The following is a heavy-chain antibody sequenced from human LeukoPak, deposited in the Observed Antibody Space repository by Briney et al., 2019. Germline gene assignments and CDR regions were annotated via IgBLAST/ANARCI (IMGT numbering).Heavy chain of an antibody. J-gene: IGHJ4*02. CDR1: GYTFTSYA. D-gene: IGHD6-19*01. CDR3: ARVSSGWYYFDY. V-gene: IGHV1-3*01. CDR2: INAGNGNT. Sequence: ASVKVSCKASGYTFTSYAMHWVRQAPGQRLEWMGWINAGNGNTKYSQKFQGRVTITRDTSASTAYMELSSLRAEDTAVYYCARVSSGWYYFDYCGQGTLVTVSS.